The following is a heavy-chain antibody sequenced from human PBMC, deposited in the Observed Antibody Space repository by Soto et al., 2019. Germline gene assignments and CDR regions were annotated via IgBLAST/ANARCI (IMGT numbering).Heavy chain of an antibody. V-gene: IGHV3-30*18. J-gene: IGHJ6*02. CDR2: ISDDGSNK. CDR1: GFTFRNYG. Sequence: LRLSCAASGFTFRNYGMHWVRQAPGKGLEWVAFISDDGSNKYYADSMKGRFTMSRDNSKRTLYLQMSSLRVEDTAVYYCTKRRNVLRFLEWSSGMEVRGQGTTVTVSS. D-gene: IGHD3-3*01. CDR3: TKRRNVLRFLEWSSGMEV.